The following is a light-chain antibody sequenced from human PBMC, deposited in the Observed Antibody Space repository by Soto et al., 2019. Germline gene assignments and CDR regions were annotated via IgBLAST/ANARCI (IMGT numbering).Light chain of an antibody. V-gene: IGLV1-44*01. Sequence: QSVLTQPHSTSGTPGQRVTISCSGSSSNIGINTVHWYRQLPGTAPKLLIYSNNQRPSGVPDRFSGSKSGTSASLAISGLHSEYESDYYCATWDDSLNGVVFGGGTKLTVL. J-gene: IGLJ2*01. CDR1: SSNIGINT. CDR2: SNN. CDR3: ATWDDSLNGVV.